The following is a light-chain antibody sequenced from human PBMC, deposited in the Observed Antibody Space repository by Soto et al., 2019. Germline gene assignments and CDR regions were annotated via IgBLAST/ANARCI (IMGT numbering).Light chain of an antibody. V-gene: IGLV1-44*01. CDR1: SSNIGSNS. CDR2: SNN. Sequence: QSVLTQPPSASETPGQRVTISCSGSSSNIGSNSVNWYQQLPGTAPKLLIYSNNQRPSGVPDRISGSKSGTSASLAISGLQSEDEADYYCAAWDDSLNGVVFGGGTKLTVL. CDR3: AAWDDSLNGVV. J-gene: IGLJ2*01.